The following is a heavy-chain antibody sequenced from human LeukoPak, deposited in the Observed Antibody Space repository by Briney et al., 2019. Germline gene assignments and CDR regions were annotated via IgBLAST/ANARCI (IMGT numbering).Heavy chain of an antibody. Sequence: ASVKVSCKASGGTFSSYAISWVRQAPGQALEWMGGIIPSLGTANYAQKFKGRVTITADKSTSTAYMELSSLRSEDTAVYYCARDRIAVAGRKYYYYMDVWGKGTTVTVSS. CDR3: ARDRIAVAGRKYYYYMDV. V-gene: IGHV1-69*06. CDR2: IIPSLGTA. J-gene: IGHJ6*03. D-gene: IGHD6-19*01. CDR1: GGTFSSYA.